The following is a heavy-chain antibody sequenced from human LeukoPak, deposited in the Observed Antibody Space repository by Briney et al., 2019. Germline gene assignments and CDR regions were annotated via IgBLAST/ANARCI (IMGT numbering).Heavy chain of an antibody. CDR3: ARRWKWELLYDY. V-gene: IGHV4-39*01. CDR1: GGSISSSSYD. CDR2: IYYSGST. Sequence: SETLSLTCTVSGGSISSSSYDWGWIRQPPGKGLEWIGSIYYSGSTYYNPSLKSRVTISVDTSKNQFSLKLSSVTAADTAVYYCARRWKWELLYDYWGQGTLVTVSS. J-gene: IGHJ4*02. D-gene: IGHD1-26*01.